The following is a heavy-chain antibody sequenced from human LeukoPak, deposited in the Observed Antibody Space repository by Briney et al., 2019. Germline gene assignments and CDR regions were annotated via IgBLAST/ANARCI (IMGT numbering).Heavy chain of an antibody. Sequence: SETLSLTCAVYGGSFSGYYWSWIRQPPAKGLEWIGEINHSGSTNYNPSLKSRVTISVDTSKNQFSLKLSSVTAADTAVYYCASQVPAAANSFWFDPWGQGTLVTVSS. CDR2: INHSGST. J-gene: IGHJ5*02. CDR3: ASQVPAAANSFWFDP. D-gene: IGHD2-2*01. CDR1: GGSFSGYY. V-gene: IGHV4-34*01.